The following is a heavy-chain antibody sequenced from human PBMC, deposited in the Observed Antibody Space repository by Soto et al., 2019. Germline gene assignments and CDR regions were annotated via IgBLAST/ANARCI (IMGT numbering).Heavy chain of an antibody. Sequence: QVQLQQWGAGLLRPSETLSLTCAISGGPFGGYYWSWIRQPPGKGLEWIGEINHSGSATYNPSLTSRVTISLDRSNNQFSLKMNSMTAADTAVYYCATGGGGRNYYSYGMDVWGRGTTVTVSS. CDR3: ATGGGGRNYYSYGMDV. CDR1: GGPFGGYY. V-gene: IGHV4-34*01. J-gene: IGHJ6*02. CDR2: INHSGSA. D-gene: IGHD3-10*01.